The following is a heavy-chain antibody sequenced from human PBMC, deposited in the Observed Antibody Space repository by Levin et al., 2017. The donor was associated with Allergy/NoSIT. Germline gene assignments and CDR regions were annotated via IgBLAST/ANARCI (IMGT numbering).Heavy chain of an antibody. CDR2: ISGSGGST. Sequence: GESLKISCAASGFTFSSYAMSWVRQAPGKGLEWVSAISGSGGSTYYADSVKGRFTISRDNSKNTLYLQMNSLRAEDTAVYYCAEGLVGATFDYWGQGTLVTVSS. J-gene: IGHJ4*02. V-gene: IGHV3-23*01. D-gene: IGHD1-26*01. CDR1: GFTFSSYA. CDR3: AEGLVGATFDY.